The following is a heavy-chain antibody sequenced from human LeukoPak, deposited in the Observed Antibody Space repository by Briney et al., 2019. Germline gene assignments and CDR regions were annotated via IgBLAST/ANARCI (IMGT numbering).Heavy chain of an antibody. J-gene: IGHJ4*02. CDR3: ARGDIAAAGTAY. Sequence: ASVKVSCKASGYTFTGYYMHWVPQAPGQGLEWMGRINPNSGGTNYAQKFQGRVTMTRDTSISTAYMELSRLRSDDTAVYYCARGDIAAAGTAYWGQGTLVTVSS. V-gene: IGHV1-2*06. D-gene: IGHD6-13*01. CDR1: GYTFTGYY. CDR2: INPNSGGT.